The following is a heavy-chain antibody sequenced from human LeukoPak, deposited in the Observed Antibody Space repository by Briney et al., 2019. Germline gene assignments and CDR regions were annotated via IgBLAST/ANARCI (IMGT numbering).Heavy chain of an antibody. Sequence: GGSLRLSCAASGFTFSSYAMSWVRQAPGKGLEWVSAISGSGGSTYYADSVKGRFTISRDNSKNTLYLQMHSLRVEDTAAYYCASDRSYGSTWYRHLDYWGQGTLVTVSS. D-gene: IGHD6-13*01. CDR2: ISGSGGST. CDR1: GFTFSSYA. J-gene: IGHJ4*02. CDR3: ASDRSYGSTWYRHLDY. V-gene: IGHV3-23*01.